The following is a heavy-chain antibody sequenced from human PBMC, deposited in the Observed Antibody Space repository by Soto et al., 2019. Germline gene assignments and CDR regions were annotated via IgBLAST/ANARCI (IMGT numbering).Heavy chain of an antibody. Sequence: VKGSRQASWGTLSSHSISWGRQAPGQGLEWMGGIIPIFGTANYAQKFQGRVTITADESTSTAYMELSSLRSEDTAVYYCARVVSGSFDYWGQGTLVTVSS. CDR1: WGTLSSHS. CDR3: ARVVSGSFDY. D-gene: IGHD6-19*01. CDR2: IIPIFGTA. V-gene: IGHV1-69*13. J-gene: IGHJ4*02.